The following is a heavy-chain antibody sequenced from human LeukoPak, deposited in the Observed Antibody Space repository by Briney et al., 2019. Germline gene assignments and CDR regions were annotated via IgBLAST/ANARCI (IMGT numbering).Heavy chain of an antibody. CDR3: ARRLRYYDSSGYYMGLYFDY. J-gene: IGHJ4*02. V-gene: IGHV4-34*01. Sequence: SETPSLTCAVYGGSFSGYYWSWIRQPPGKGLEWIGEINHSGSTNYNPSLKSRVTISVDTSKNQFSLKLSSVTAADTAVYYCARRLRYYDSSGYYMGLYFDYWGQGTLVTVSS. D-gene: IGHD3-22*01. CDR1: GGSFSGYY. CDR2: INHSGST.